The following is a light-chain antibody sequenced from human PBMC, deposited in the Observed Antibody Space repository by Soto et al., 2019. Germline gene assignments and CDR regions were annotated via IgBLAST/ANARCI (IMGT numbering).Light chain of an antibody. CDR3: QQYHDWPPYT. Sequence: EIVMTQSPATLSVSPGERATLSCRASQSVSSNLAWYQQKPGQAPGLLIYAASTRATGIPARFSGSGSGTEFTLTIPSLQSEDFAVYYCQQYHDWPPYTFGQGTKLEIK. CDR1: QSVSSN. V-gene: IGKV3-15*01. CDR2: AAS. J-gene: IGKJ2*01.